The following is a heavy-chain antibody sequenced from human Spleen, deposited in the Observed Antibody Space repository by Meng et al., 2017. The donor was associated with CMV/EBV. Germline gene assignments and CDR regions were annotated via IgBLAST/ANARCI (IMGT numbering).Heavy chain of an antibody. Sequence: VSGDSIRCSFWWTSGRRHAARGLVWFGEIFHSGIRNYNPSLKSRVTISVDKSKNQFALKLTSVTAADTAVYYCARMATRPTDFFDPWGRGTLVTVSS. CDR2: IFHSGIR. D-gene: IGHD5-24*01. J-gene: IGHJ5*02. CDR3: ARMATRPTDFFDP. CDR1: GDSIRCSFW. V-gene: IGHV4-4*02.